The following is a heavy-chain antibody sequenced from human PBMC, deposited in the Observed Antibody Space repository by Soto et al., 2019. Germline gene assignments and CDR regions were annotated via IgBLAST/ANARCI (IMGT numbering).Heavy chain of an antibody. CDR2: IKQDGSEK. D-gene: IGHD5-12*01. J-gene: IGHJ4*02. CDR3: ARATSVDAY. V-gene: IGHV3-7*01. Sequence: EVQLVESGGDLVQPGGSLRLSCAASGFAFSGYWMSGVRQAPGKGLEGVANIKQDGSEKYYVDSVKGRFTISRDNAKNSLYLQMNRLRVEDTAVYYCARATSVDAYWGQGTLVTVSS. CDR1: GFAFSGYW.